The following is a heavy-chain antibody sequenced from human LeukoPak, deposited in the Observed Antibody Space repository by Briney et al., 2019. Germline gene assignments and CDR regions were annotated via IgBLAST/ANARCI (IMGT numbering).Heavy chain of an antibody. D-gene: IGHD5-18*01. V-gene: IGHV4-39*07. Sequence: SETLSLTCTVSGGSISSSSYYWGWIHQPPGKGLEWIGEINHSGSTNYNPSLKSRVTISVDTSKNQFSLKLSSVTAADTAVYYCARRGRGYSYGYRYWGQGTLVTVSS. CDR1: GGSISSSSYY. CDR2: INHSGST. J-gene: IGHJ4*02. CDR3: ARRGRGYSYGYRY.